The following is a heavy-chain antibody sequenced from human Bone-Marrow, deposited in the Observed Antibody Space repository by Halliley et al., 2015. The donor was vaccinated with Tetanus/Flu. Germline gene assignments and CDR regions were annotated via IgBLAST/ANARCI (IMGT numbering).Heavy chain of an antibody. CDR3: ARKKTTGLCSRKFHGLDV. CDR1: GFSVTSHW. J-gene: IGHJ6*02. Sequence: SLRLSCVASGFSVTSHWMHWVRQSPGKGLEWVSRINTDGSTTNYADSVIGRFTISRDTARNTCLLEMGSLRAEDSGVYYCARKKTTGLCSRKFHGLDVWGQGTTVIVSS. D-gene: IGHD3-10*02. CDR2: INTDGSTT. V-gene: IGHV3-74*01.